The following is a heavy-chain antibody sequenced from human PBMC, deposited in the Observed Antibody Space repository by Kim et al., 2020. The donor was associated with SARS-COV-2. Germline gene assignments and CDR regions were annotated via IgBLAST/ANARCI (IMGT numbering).Heavy chain of an antibody. Sequence: ASVKVSCRTSGYSFTTHNIHWVLQAPGQSLECMGWINGGNGNTIYSPKFRFRVTFTRDTSANIVFMEMSSLRSEDTAVYFCARGISGALDPWGQVTLCTV. J-gene: IGHJ5*02. CDR1: GYSFTTHN. CDR3: ARGISGALDP. V-gene: IGHV1-3*01. D-gene: IGHD2-8*02. CDR2: INGGNGNT.